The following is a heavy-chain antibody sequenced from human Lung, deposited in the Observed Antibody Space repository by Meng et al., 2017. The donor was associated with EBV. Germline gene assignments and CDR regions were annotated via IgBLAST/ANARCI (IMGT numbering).Heavy chain of an antibody. J-gene: IGHJ4*02. D-gene: IGHD1-1*01. Sequence: QGQRQESGPGMWKPSGTLSTTCTVSGDSISSDIWWSWVRQPPGKGLEWIGEVYHRGDTNYNPSLRSRVVISVDRSKNQFSLNLSSVTAADTAVYYCGRDQGRQLINHWGQGTLVTVSS. V-gene: IGHV4-4*02. CDR2: VYHRGDT. CDR3: GRDQGRQLINH. CDR1: GDSISSDIW.